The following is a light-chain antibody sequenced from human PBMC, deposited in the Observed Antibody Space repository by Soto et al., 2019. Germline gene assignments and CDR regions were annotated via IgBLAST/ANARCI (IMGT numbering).Light chain of an antibody. J-gene: IGLJ2*01. CDR3: QSYDSSIVV. Sequence: NFMLTQPHSVSESPGKTVTISCTGSSGSIASNYVQWYQQRPGSAPTTVIYEDNQRPSGVPDRFSGSIDSSSNSASLPISGLKTEDEADYYCQSYDSSIVVFGGGTKLTVL. CDR2: EDN. V-gene: IGLV6-57*02. CDR1: SGSIASNY.